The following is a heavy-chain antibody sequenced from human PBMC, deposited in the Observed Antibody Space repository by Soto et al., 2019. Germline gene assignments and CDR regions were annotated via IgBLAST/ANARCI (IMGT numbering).Heavy chain of an antibody. CDR1: GYSFINYW. D-gene: IGHD3-10*01. Sequence: EVQLVQSGAEVRKPGESLKISCKGSGYSFINYWIAWVRQKPGKGLEWMGMILPGDSKTRYSPSFQGQVNISVDKSTSTAYLQWSSLKASDSAIYYCARDGSGSYDTPNWFDPWGQGTLVTVSS. J-gene: IGHJ5*02. CDR2: ILPGDSKT. V-gene: IGHV5-51*03. CDR3: ARDGSGSYDTPNWFDP.